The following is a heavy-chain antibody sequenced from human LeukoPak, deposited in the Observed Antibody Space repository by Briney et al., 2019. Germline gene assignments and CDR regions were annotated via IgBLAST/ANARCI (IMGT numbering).Heavy chain of an antibody. CDR3: ARDFITMPGGDY. D-gene: IGHD3-10*01. V-gene: IGHV3-66*01. CDR1: GFTVSSNY. J-gene: IGHJ4*02. CDR2: IYSGGST. Sequence: GGSLRLSCAASGFTVSSNYMSWVRQAPGKGLEWVSVIYSGGSTYYADSVKGRFTISRDNSKNTLYLQMNSLRAEDTAVYYCARDFITMPGGDYWGQGTLVTVSS.